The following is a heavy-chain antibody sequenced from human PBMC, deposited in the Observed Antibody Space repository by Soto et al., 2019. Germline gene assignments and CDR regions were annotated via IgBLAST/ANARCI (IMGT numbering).Heavy chain of an antibody. D-gene: IGHD6-19*01. Sequence: QITLKESGPTLVKPTQTLTLTCTFSGFSLSSTRMAVGWIRQPPGKALEWLALIYWDDDKRYSPFLKSRLTITKDNSKTQVVLTMSNMDPVDTARYYCAHIVVAGLGYYFDYWGQGTLVTVSS. CDR3: AHIVVAGLGYYFDY. CDR2: IYWDDDK. V-gene: IGHV2-5*02. CDR1: GFSLSSTRMA. J-gene: IGHJ4*02.